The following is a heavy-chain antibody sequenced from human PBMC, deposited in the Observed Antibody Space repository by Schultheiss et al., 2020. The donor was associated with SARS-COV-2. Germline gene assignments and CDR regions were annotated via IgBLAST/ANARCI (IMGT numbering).Heavy chain of an antibody. CDR3: TTDPAMVAATRVNWFDP. CDR2: LSDDGSYR. J-gene: IGHJ5*02. D-gene: IGHD2-15*01. CDR1: GFTFSSYP. Sequence: GGSLRLSCAASGFTFSSYPMHWVRQAAGKGLEWVAVLSDDGSYRYYADSVKGRFTISRDNSKNTLYLQMNSLRPEDTAVYYCTTDPAMVAATRVNWFDPWGQGTLVTVSS. V-gene: IGHV3-30*04.